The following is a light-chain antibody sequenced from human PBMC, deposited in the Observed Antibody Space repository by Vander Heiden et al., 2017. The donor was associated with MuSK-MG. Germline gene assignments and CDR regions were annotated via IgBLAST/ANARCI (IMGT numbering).Light chain of an antibody. CDR3: QQSDNVPHT. Sequence: DIQMTQSPSSLSASVGDRVTIPCRSSQAISTSLNWYQQKPGKPPKLLIYAASTLESRVPSRFSGSGSGTDFTLTISRLQPEDFATYYCQQSDNVPHTFGGGTKVEIK. V-gene: IGKV1-39*01. CDR1: QAISTS. J-gene: IGKJ4*01. CDR2: AAS.